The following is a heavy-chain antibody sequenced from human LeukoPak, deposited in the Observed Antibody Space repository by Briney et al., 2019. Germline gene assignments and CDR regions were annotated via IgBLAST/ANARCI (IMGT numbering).Heavy chain of an antibody. CDR1: GFTFGDYG. D-gene: IGHD3-22*01. CDR2: IRSQAYGGTT. CDR3: TRGDYYDSRGYYLLFDY. J-gene: IGHJ4*02. V-gene: IGHV3-49*04. Sequence: GGPLRLSCTASGFTFGDYGMSWVRQTPGKGLEWVGFIRSQAYGGTTEYAASVKGRFTISRDDSKNIAYLQMKRPKTEDTALYFCTRGDYYDSRGYYLLFDYWGQGTLVTVSS.